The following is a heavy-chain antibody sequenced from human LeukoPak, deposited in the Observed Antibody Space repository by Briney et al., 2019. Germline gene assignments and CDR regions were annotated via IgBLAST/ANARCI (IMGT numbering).Heavy chain of an antibody. CDR2: IYSGGST. D-gene: IGHD3-3*01. V-gene: IGHV3-66*02. Sequence: PGGSLRLSXAASGFTVSSNYMSWVRQAPGKGLEWVSVIYSGGSTYYADSVKGRFTISRDNSKNTLYLQMNSLRAEDTAVYYCARDREYDFWSGYFYNWGQGTLVTVSS. CDR3: ARDREYDFWSGYFYN. CDR1: GFTVSSNY. J-gene: IGHJ4*02.